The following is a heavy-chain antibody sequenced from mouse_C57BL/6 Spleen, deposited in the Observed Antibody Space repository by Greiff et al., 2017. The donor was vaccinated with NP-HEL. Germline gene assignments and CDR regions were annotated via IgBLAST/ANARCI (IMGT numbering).Heavy chain of an antibody. D-gene: IGHD1-1*01. J-gene: IGHJ2*01. CDR1: GYTFTSYW. V-gene: IGHV1-53*01. CDR2: INPSNGGT. CDR3: ARYYGSSYYFDY. Sequence: QVQLQQPGTELVKPGASVKLSCKASGYTFTSYWMHWVKQRPGQGLEWIGNINPSNGGTNYNEKFKSKSTLTVDKSTITAYMQLSSLTSEDSAVYYCARYYGSSYYFDYWGQGTTLTVSS.